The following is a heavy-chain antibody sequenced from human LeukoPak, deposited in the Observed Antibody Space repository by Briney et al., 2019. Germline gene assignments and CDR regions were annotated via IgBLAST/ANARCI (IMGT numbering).Heavy chain of an antibody. CDR1: GFTFSSYS. CDR3: AGSSVRVGPEDY. V-gene: IGHV3-21*01. Sequence: GGSLRLSCAASGFTFSSYSMNWVRQAPGKGLEWVSSISSSSSYIYYADSVKGRFTISRDNAKNSLYLQMNSLRAEDTAVYYCAGSSVRVGPEDYWGQGTLVTVSS. CDR2: ISSSSSYI. D-gene: IGHD1-26*01. J-gene: IGHJ4*02.